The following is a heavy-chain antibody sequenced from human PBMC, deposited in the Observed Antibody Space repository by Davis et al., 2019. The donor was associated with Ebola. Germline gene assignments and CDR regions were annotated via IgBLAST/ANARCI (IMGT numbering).Heavy chain of an antibody. CDR1: GFTFSNHA. CDR3: AKDSAPSSELRFLEWISPFDY. Sequence: GESLKISCAASGFTFSNHAMSWVRQAPGKGLEWVSVISGSGASTNYADSVKGRFTISRDNSKNTLYLQMNRLRAEDSAVYYCAKDSAPSSELRFLEWISPFDYWGQGTLVTVSS. D-gene: IGHD3-3*01. J-gene: IGHJ4*02. V-gene: IGHV3-23*01. CDR2: ISGSGAST.